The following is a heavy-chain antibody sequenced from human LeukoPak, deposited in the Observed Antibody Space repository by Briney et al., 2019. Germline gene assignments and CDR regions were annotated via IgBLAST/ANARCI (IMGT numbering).Heavy chain of an antibody. CDR1: GGSISSSSYY. D-gene: IGHD6-19*01. V-gene: IGHV4-39*01. Sequence: PWETLSLTCTVSGGSISSSSYYWGWIRQPPGKGLEWIGSIYYSGSTYYNPSLKSRVTISVDTSKNQFLLKLSSVTAAGTAVYYCAIAVAGLYFDYWGQGTLVTVSS. J-gene: IGHJ4*02. CDR2: IYYSGST. CDR3: AIAVAGLYFDY.